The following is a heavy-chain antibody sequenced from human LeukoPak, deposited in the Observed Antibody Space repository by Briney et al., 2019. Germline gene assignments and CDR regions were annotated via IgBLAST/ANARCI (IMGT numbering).Heavy chain of an antibody. V-gene: IGHV3-74*01. D-gene: IGHD1-1*01. CDR1: GFTFSSYW. Sequence: GGSLRLSCAASGFTFSSYWMHWVRHAPGKGLVWVSRINGDGSSTTYADSVKGRFTISRDTANNTLYLQVNSLRAEDTAVYFCAREHWNDGLNWFDPWGQGTLVTVSS. CDR2: INGDGSST. J-gene: IGHJ5*02. CDR3: AREHWNDGLNWFDP.